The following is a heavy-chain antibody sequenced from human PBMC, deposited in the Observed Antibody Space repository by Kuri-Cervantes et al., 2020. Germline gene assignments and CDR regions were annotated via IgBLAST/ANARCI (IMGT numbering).Heavy chain of an antibody. V-gene: IGHV4-34*01. J-gene: IGHJ3*02. CDR1: GGSFSGYY. D-gene: IGHD3-3*01. Sequence: GSLRLSCAVYGGSFSGYYWSWIRQPPGKGLEWIGSIYHSGSTYYNPSLKSRVTISVDTSKNQFSLKLSSVTAADTAVYYCARFSDAFDIWGQGTMVTGSS. CDR3: ARFSDAFDI. CDR2: IYHSGST.